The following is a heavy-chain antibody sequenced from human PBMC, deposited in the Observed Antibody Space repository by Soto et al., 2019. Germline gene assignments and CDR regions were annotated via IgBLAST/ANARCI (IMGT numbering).Heavy chain of an antibody. CDR3: ARVNYDSSGYYYESLYYFDY. CDR1: GFTFSSYA. V-gene: IGHV3-30-3*01. CDR2: ISYDGSNK. D-gene: IGHD3-22*01. Sequence: GGSLRLSCAASGFTFSSYAMHWVRQAPGKGLEWVAVISYDGSNKYYADSVKGRFTISRDNSKNTLYLQMNSLRAEDTAVYYCARVNYDSSGYYYESLYYFDYWGQGTLVTVSS. J-gene: IGHJ4*02.